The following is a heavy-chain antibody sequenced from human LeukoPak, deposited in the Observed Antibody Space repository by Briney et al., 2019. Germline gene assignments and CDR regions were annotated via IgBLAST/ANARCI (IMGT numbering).Heavy chain of an antibody. CDR1: GYSISSGYY. V-gene: IGHV4-38-2*02. CDR2: IYHSGST. CDR3: AGVIGNYDGRLDY. J-gene: IGHJ4*02. Sequence: SETLSLTCTVSGYSISSGYYWGWIRQPPGKGLEWIGSIYHSGSTYYNPSLKSRVTISVDTSKNQFSLKLSSVTAADTAVYYCAGVIGNYDGRLDYWGQGTLVTVSS. D-gene: IGHD1-7*01.